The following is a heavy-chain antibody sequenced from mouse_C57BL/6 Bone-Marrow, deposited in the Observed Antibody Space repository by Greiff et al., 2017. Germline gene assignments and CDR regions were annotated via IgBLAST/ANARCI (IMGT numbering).Heavy chain of an antibody. CDR3: AREWYFDV. CDR2: IHPNSGST. CDR1: GYTFTSYW. J-gene: IGHJ1*03. Sequence: VQLMESGAELVKPGASVKLSCKASGYTFTSYWMHWVKQRPGQGLEWIGMIHPNSGSTNYNEKFKSKATLTVDKSSSTAYMQLSSLTSEDSAVYYCAREWYFDVWGTGTTVTVSS. V-gene: IGHV1-64*01.